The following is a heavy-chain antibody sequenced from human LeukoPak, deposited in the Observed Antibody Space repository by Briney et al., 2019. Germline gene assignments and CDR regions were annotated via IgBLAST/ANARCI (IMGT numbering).Heavy chain of an antibody. V-gene: IGHV4-39*07. CDR2: INYRGST. J-gene: IGHJ6*02. CDR3: ARDHRNPFYYYYGMDV. CDR1: GGSISSGSYF. Sequence: SETLSLTCTVSGGSISSGSYFWIWIRQPPGMGLEWIGSINYRGSTYYNPSLKSRVTISVDTSKNQFSLKLSSVTAADTAVYHCARDHRNPFYYYYGMDVWGQGTTVTVSS.